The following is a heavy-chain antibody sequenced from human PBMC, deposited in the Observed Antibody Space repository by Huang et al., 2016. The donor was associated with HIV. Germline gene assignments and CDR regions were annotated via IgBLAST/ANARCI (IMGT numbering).Heavy chain of an antibody. D-gene: IGHD3-3*01. V-gene: IGHV3-23*01. CDR3: AKGSERSLTGPKYQYYFDY. CDR2: ISGSGSST. J-gene: IGHJ4*02. Sequence: EVQLLASGGGLVQPGGSLRLSCAASLFTFTTSAMSWVRQASGKGLEWVSGISGSGSSTYYADSVKGRFTISRDNSRNTLYLQMKSLRVEDTVIYYCAKGSERSLTGPKYQYYFDYWGQGTLVTVSS. CDR1: LFTFTTSA.